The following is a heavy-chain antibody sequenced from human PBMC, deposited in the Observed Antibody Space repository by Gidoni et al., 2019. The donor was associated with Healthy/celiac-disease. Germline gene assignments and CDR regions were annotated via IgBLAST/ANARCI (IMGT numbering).Heavy chain of an antibody. J-gene: IGHJ4*02. D-gene: IGHD5-18*01. CDR2: INAGNGNT. CDR3: ARGDTAMVKIDY. CDR1: GYTFTSYA. V-gene: IGHV1-3*01. Sequence: QVQLVQSGAEVKKPGASVKVSCKASGYTFTSYAMHWVRQAPGQRLEWMGWINAGNGNTKYSQKFQGRVTITRDTSASTAYMELSSLRSEDTAVYYCARGDTAMVKIDYWGQGTLVTVSS.